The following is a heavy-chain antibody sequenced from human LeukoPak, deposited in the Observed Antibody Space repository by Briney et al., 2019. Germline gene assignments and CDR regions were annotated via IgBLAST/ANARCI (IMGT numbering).Heavy chain of an antibody. CDR1: GFTFSSYS. Sequence: PGGSLRLSCAASGFTFSSYSMNWVRQAPGRGLEWVSSISSSSYIYYADSVKGRFTISRDNAKNSLYLQMNSLRAEDTAVYYCARDWGYYYYCGMDVWGQGTTVTVSS. V-gene: IGHV3-21*01. CDR3: ARDWGYYYYCGMDV. D-gene: IGHD3-16*01. CDR2: ISSSSYI. J-gene: IGHJ6*02.